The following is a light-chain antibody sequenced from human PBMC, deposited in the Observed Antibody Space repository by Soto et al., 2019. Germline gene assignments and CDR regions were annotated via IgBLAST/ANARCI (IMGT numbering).Light chain of an antibody. CDR2: TNN. CDR3: AAWDDSLSDVI. J-gene: IGLJ2*01. CDR1: SSNIGSNY. V-gene: IGLV1-47*01. Sequence: QSVLTQPPSTSGTPGQRVTISCSGSSSNIGSNYIYWYQHIPGTAPKLLIHTNNQRPSGVPDRFSGSKSGSSASLAISVLRSEDEAEYFCAAWDDSLSDVIFGGGTKLTVL.